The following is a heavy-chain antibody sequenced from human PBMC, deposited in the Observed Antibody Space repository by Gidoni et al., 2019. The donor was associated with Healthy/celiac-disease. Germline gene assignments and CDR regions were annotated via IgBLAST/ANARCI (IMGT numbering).Heavy chain of an antibody. CDR2: IFSNDEK. Sequence: QVTLKASGPVLVQPTEPLTLTCPFSGFSLSNARMGVSWIRQPPGQALEWLAHIFSNDEKSYSTPLKSRLTISKETSKSQVVLTMTNMDPVDTATYYCARIIVVVVAAPHFDYWGKGTLVTVSS. D-gene: IGHD2-15*01. CDR3: ARIIVVVVAAPHFDY. CDR1: GFSLSNARMG. V-gene: IGHV2-26*01. J-gene: IGHJ4*02.